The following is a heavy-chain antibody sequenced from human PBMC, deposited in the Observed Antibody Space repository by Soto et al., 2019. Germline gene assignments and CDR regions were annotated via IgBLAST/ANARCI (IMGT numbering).Heavy chain of an antibody. CDR2: IYYSGST. V-gene: IGHV4-31*03. CDR1: GGSISSGGYY. J-gene: IGHJ4*02. Sequence: PSETLSLTCTVSGGSISSGGYYWSWIRQHPGKGLEWIGYIYYSGSTYYNPSLKSRVTISVDTSKNQFSLKLSSVTAADTAVYYCARVGLLDYDSSVNFDYWGQGTLVTVSS. D-gene: IGHD3-22*01. CDR3: ARVGLLDYDSSVNFDY.